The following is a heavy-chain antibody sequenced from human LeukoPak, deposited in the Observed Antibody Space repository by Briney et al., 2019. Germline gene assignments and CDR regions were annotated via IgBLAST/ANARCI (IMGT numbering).Heavy chain of an antibody. Sequence: GGSLRLSCEASGFIFTTPAISWVRQPPGKGLEWVSSIFQGGGEIHYADSVRGRLTISRDNSKSTLFLQMNSLRAEDSAIYYCATYRQVLLPFESWGQGTLVTVSS. J-gene: IGHJ4*02. D-gene: IGHD5-18*01. CDR2: IFQGGGEI. CDR3: ATYRQVLLPFES. V-gene: IGHV3-23*01. CDR1: GFIFTTPA.